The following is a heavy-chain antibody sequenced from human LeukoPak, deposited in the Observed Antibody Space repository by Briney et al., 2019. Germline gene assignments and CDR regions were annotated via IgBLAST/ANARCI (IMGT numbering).Heavy chain of an antibody. CDR3: ARGGGEQWLVESYYFDY. D-gene: IGHD6-19*01. V-gene: IGHV1-8*01. CDR1: GYTFTSYD. Sequence: AASVKVSCKASGYTFTSYDINWVRQATGQGLEWMGWMNPNSGNTGYAQKFQGRVTMTRNTSISTAYMELSSLRSEDTAVYYCARGGGEQWLVESYYFDYWGQGTLVTVSS. CDR2: MNPNSGNT. J-gene: IGHJ4*02.